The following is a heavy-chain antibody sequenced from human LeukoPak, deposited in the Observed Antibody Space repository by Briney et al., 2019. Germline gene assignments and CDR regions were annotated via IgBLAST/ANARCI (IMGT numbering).Heavy chain of an antibody. Sequence: GGSLRLSCAASGFTFDDYAMHWVRQAPGKGREWVSLISWDGGSTYYADSVKGRFTISRDSSKNSLYLQMNSLRAEDTGLYYCAKDSGITGTDSFDYWGQGTLVTVSS. CDR3: AKDSGITGTDSFDY. D-gene: IGHD1-7*01. CDR2: ISWDGGST. J-gene: IGHJ4*02. V-gene: IGHV3-43D*04. CDR1: GFTFDDYA.